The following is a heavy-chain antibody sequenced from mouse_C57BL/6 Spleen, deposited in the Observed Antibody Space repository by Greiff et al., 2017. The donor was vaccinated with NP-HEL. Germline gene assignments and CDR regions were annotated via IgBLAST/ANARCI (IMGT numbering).Heavy chain of an antibody. Sequence: QVQLKQPGAELVKPGASVKLSCKASGYTFTSYWMHWVKQRPGRGLEWIGRIDPNSGGTKYNEKFKSKATLTVDKPSSTAYMQLSSLTSEDSAVYYCARYSNYGAWFAYWGQGTLVTVSA. CDR2: IDPNSGGT. V-gene: IGHV1-72*01. CDR3: ARYSNYGAWFAY. D-gene: IGHD2-5*01. CDR1: GYTFTSYW. J-gene: IGHJ3*01.